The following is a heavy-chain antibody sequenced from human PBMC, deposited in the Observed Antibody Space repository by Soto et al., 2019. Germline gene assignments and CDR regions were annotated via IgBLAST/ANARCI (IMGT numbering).Heavy chain of an antibody. Sequence: PGGSLRLSCAASGFTFSSYEMNWVRQAPGKGLEWVSYISSSGSTIYYADSVKGRFTISRDNAKNSLYLQMNSLRAEDTAVYYCATLDGSGSYYHTYYYYYGMDVWGQGTTVTVS. D-gene: IGHD3-10*01. CDR2: ISSSGSTI. CDR1: GFTFSSYE. CDR3: ATLDGSGSYYHTYYYYYGMDV. V-gene: IGHV3-48*03. J-gene: IGHJ6*02.